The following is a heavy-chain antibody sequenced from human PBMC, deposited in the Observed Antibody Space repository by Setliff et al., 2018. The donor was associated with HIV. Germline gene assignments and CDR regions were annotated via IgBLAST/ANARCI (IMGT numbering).Heavy chain of an antibody. CDR1: GYTFIGYY. Sequence: ASVKVSCKTSGYTFIGYYMHWVRQAPGQGLEWMGWINPKNGGTSYAQKFQGRVTMTRDTSISTVYMDLTWLTSDDTAVYYCARVAATGRGLAYWGQGTLVTVSS. CDR3: ARVAATGRGLAY. V-gene: IGHV1-2*02. J-gene: IGHJ4*02. CDR2: INPKNGGT. D-gene: IGHD6-13*01.